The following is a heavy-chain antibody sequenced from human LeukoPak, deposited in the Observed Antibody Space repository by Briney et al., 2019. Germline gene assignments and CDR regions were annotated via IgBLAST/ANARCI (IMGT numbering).Heavy chain of an antibody. V-gene: IGHV3-74*01. CDR1: GFTFSSYW. CDR3: ARVGMVRGVIIDY. D-gene: IGHD3-10*01. CDR2: INSDGSST. Sequence: GSLRLSCAASGFTFSSYWMHWVRQAPGKGLVWVSRINSDGSSTSYADSVKGRFTISRDNAKNTLNLQMNSLRAEDTAVYYCARVGMVRGVIIDYWGQGTLVTVSS. J-gene: IGHJ4*02.